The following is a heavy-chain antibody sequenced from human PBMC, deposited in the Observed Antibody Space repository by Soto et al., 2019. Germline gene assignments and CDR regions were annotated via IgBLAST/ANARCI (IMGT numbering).Heavy chain of an antibody. CDR2: ISYDGSNK. CDR1: GFTFSSYG. Sequence: GGSLRLSCAASGFTFSSYGMHWVRQAPGKGLEWVAVISYDGSNKYYADSVKGRFTISRDNSKNTLYLQMNSLRAEDTAVYYCAKGDIVVVPALSSFDYCGQGPLVTVSS. CDR3: AKGDIVVVPALSSFDY. V-gene: IGHV3-30*18. J-gene: IGHJ4*02. D-gene: IGHD2-21*02.